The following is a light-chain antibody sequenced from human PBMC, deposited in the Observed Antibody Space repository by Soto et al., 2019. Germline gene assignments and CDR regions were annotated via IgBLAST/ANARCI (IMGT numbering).Light chain of an antibody. J-gene: IGLJ3*02. V-gene: IGLV2-11*01. CDR1: SSDVGGYNY. CDR2: DVS. Sequence: QSVLTQPRSVSGSPGQSVTISCTGTSSDVGGYNYVSWYQQHPGKAPKFMIYDVSERPSGVPDRFSGSKSGDTASLTISGLQVEDEADYYCCSYVGSYSWVFGGGTKVTVL. CDR3: CSYVGSYSWV.